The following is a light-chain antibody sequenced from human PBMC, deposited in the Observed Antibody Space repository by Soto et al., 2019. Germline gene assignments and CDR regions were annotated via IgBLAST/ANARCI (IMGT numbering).Light chain of an antibody. J-gene: IGLJ2*01. V-gene: IGLV6-57*04. CDR1: SGDIAARY. CDR2: EDS. Sequence: NFMLTQPHSVSESPGKTVTISCTRSSGDIAARYVQRYQQRPGSAPTTVIYEDSQRPSGVPDRFSGSIDRSSNSASLIISGLKTEDEADYYCQSYDGRDVVFGGGTKLTVL. CDR3: QSYDGRDVV.